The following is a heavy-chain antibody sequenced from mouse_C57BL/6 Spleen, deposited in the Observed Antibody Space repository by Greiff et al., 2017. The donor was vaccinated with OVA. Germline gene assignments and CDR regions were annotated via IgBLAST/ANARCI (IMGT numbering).Heavy chain of an antibody. CDR3: ARHGYYFDY. CDR1: GFTFSDYY. J-gene: IGHJ2*01. D-gene: IGHD1-1*01. CDR2: INYDGSST. Sequence: EVKLVESEGGLVQPGSSMKLSCTASGFTFSDYYMAWVRQVPEKGLEWVANINYDGSSTYYLDSLKSRFIISRDNAKNILYLQMSSLKSEDTATYYCARHGYYFDYWGQGTTLTVSS. V-gene: IGHV5-16*01.